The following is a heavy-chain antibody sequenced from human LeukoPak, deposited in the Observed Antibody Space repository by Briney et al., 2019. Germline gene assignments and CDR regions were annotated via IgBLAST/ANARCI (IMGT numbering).Heavy chain of an antibody. V-gene: IGHV4-30-4*01. Sequence: PSQTLSLTCTVSGGSLSSGDYYWSWIRQPPGKGLEWIGYIYYSGSTYYNPSLKSRVTISVDTSKNQFSLKLSSVTAADTAVYYCARVGEYYYDSGGYYIDYWGQGTLVTVSS. CDR3: ARVGEYYYDSGGYYIDY. CDR1: GGSLSSGDYY. D-gene: IGHD3-22*01. CDR2: IYYSGST. J-gene: IGHJ4*02.